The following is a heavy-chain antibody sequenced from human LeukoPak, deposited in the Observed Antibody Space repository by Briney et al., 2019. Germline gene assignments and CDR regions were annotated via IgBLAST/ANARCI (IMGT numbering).Heavy chain of an antibody. CDR1: GYTFTGYY. J-gene: IGHJ4*02. Sequence: ASVKVSCKASGYTFTGYYIHWVRQAPGQGLEWMGWINPNSGGTAYAQKFQGRVAMTRDTSITTAYMELSSLRSEDTAVYYCARGLGDYYDTSDYYYAVPAHWGQGTLVTVSS. D-gene: IGHD3-22*01. V-gene: IGHV1-2*02. CDR3: ARGLGDYYDTSDYYYAVPAH. CDR2: INPNSGGT.